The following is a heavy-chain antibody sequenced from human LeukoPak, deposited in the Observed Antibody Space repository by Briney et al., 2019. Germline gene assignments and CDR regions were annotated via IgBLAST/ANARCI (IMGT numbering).Heavy chain of an antibody. J-gene: IGHJ4*02. D-gene: IGHD3-9*01. Sequence: GSLRLSCAASGFTFSSYAMSWVRQAPGKGLEWVSAISGSGGSTYYADSVKGRFTISRDNSKNTLYLQMNSLRAEDTAVYYCAKDRRRYFDWLLGSYFDYWGQGTLVTVSS. CDR3: AKDRRRYFDWLLGSYFDY. CDR2: ISGSGGST. CDR1: GFTFSSYA. V-gene: IGHV3-23*01.